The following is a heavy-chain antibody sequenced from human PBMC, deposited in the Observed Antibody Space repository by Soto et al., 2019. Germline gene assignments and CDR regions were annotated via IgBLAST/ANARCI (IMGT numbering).Heavy chain of an antibody. CDR1: GYTFTSYG. J-gene: IGHJ3*02. Sequence: AASVKVSCKASGYTFTSYGISWVRQAPGQGLEWMGWISAYNGNTNYAQKLQGRVTMTTDTSTSTAYMELRSLRSDDTAVNYCARDRGRDYGDYKAFDIWGQGTMVTVSS. CDR2: ISAYNGNT. D-gene: IGHD4-17*01. CDR3: ARDRGRDYGDYKAFDI. V-gene: IGHV1-18*01.